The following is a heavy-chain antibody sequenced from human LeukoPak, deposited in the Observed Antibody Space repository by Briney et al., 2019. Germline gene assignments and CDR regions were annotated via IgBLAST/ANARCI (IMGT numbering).Heavy chain of an antibody. CDR1: GGSISSYY. Sequence: NASETLSLTCTVSGGSISSYYWSWIRQPPGKGLEWIGYIYYSGSTNYKPSLKSRATISVDTSKNQFSLKLSSVTAADTAVYYCARVEEGYGSGRRENYYYYYMDVWGKGTTVTISS. CDR2: IYYSGST. V-gene: IGHV4-59*01. D-gene: IGHD3-10*01. CDR3: ARVEEGYGSGRRENYYYYYMDV. J-gene: IGHJ6*03.